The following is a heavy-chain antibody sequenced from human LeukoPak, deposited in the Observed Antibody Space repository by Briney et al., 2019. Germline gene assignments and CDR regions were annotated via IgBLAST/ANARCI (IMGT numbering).Heavy chain of an antibody. CDR1: GGSISSSNW. D-gene: IGHD2-2*01. CDR3: ARGSTRYEA. J-gene: IGHJ5*02. Sequence: PSGTLSLTCAVSGGSISSSNWWSWIRQPPGKGLEWIGYIYGSGSTDYNPSLKSRVTISIDTSKNQLYLKVTSVTAADTAVYYCARGSTRYEAWGQGTLVTVSS. V-gene: IGHV4-61*01. CDR2: IYGSGST.